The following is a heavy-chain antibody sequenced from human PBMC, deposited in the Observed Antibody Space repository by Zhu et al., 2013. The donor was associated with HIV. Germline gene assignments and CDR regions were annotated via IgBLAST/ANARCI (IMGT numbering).Heavy chain of an antibody. V-gene: IGHV1-69*01. J-gene: IGHJ6*02. D-gene: IGHD2-15*01. CDR3: ARDRDPVVFRAGSYYGMDV. CDR2: IIPIFGTA. CDR1: GGTFSSYA. Sequence: QVQLVQSGAEVKKPGSSVKVSCKASGGTFSSYAISWVRQAPGQGLEWMGGIIPIFGTANYAQKFQGRVTITADESTSTAYMELSSPRSEDTAVYYCARDRDPVVFRAGSYYGMDVWGQGTTVTVSS.